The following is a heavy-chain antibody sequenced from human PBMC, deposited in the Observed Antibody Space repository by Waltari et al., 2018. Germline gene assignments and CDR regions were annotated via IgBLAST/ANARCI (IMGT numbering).Heavy chain of an antibody. Sequence: EVQLVESGGGLVQPGGSLRLSCVASGFTFSSYSMNWVRQAPGKGLEWVSYISSSSSTIYYAEPVKGRFTISRDNAKNSLYLQMNSLRAEDTAVYYCARDRGPWNYDAFDIWGQGTLVTVSS. V-gene: IGHV3-48*04. CDR1: GFTFSSYS. CDR3: ARDRGPWNYDAFDI. CDR2: ISSSSSTI. J-gene: IGHJ4*02. D-gene: IGHD1-7*01.